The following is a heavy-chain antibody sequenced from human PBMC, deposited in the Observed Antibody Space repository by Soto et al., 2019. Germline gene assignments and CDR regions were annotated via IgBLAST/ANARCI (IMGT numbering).Heavy chain of an antibody. CDR3: ARDGDIAVAGSFDY. V-gene: IGHV3-33*01. J-gene: IGHJ4*02. Sequence: QVQLVESGGGVVQPGRSLRLSCAASGFTFSSYGMHWVRQAPGKGLEWVAVIWYDGSNKYYADSVEGRFTISRDNSKNTLYLQMNSLRAEDTAVYYCARDGDIAVAGSFDYWGQGTLVTVSS. CDR1: GFTFSSYG. D-gene: IGHD6-19*01. CDR2: IWYDGSNK.